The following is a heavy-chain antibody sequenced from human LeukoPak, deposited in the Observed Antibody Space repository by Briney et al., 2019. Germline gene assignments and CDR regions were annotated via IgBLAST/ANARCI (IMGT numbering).Heavy chain of an antibody. CDR1: GFTFSSYA. V-gene: IGHV4-4*07. Sequence: GSPRLSCAASGFTFSSYAMSWIRQPAGKGLEWIGRIYTSGSTNYNPSLKSRVSMSVDTSKNQFSLKLSSVTAADTAMYYCARAVPPAGATRPGRYYYYYMDVWGKGTTVTVSS. J-gene: IGHJ6*03. D-gene: IGHD7-27*01. CDR2: IYTSGST. CDR3: ARAVPPAGATRPGRYYYYYMDV.